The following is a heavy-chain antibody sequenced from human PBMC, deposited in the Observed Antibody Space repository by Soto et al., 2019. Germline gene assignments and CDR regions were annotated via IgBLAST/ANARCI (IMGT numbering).Heavy chain of an antibody. J-gene: IGHJ5*02. D-gene: IGHD4-4*01. Sequence: SETLSLTCAVYGGSFSGYSWTWVRQPPGTGLEWIGEINHSGSTNYNPSLKSRVTISVDTSKNQFSLQLNSVTATDTAVYYCAQRTLTNWFDPWGQGTPVTVSS. V-gene: IGHV4-34*01. CDR2: INHSGST. CDR1: GGSFSGYS. CDR3: AQRTLTNWFDP.